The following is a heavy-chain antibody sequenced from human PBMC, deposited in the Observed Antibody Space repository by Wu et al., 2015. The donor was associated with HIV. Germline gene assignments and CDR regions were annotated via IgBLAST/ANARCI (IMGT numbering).Heavy chain of an antibody. J-gene: IGHJ6*02. Sequence: QVQVVQSGAEVKKPGASVKVSCKTSGYNFINYAVTWVRQAPGQGLEWMGWINPNSGKGYYAQRFQGRVTMSRNISTTTAHMELSSLTSEDTAVYYCGRRGSWGDRTTIIRGGVDVWGQGTTVSVSS. CDR2: INPNSGKG. V-gene: IGHV1-8*01. D-gene: IGHD3-10*01. CDR3: GRRGSWGDRTTIIRGGVDV. CDR1: GYNFINYA.